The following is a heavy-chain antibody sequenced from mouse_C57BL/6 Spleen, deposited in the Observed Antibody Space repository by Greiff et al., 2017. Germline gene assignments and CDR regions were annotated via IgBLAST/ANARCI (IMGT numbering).Heavy chain of an antibody. D-gene: IGHD1-1*01. CDR1: GFNIKDYY. V-gene: IGHV14-1*01. Sequence: VQLQQSGAELVRPGASVKLSCTASGFNIKDYYMHWVKPRPEQGLEWIGRIDPEDGDTEYAPKFQGKATMTADTSSNTAYLQLSSLTSEDTAVYYCTSTVVPNWYFDVWGTGTTVTVSS. CDR3: TSTVVPNWYFDV. J-gene: IGHJ1*03. CDR2: IDPEDGDT.